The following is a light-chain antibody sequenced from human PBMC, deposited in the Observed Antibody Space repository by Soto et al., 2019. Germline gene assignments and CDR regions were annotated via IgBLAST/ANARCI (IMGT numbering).Light chain of an antibody. CDR3: QQANSFPLT. Sequence: DIQMTQSPSSVSASVGDRVTITCRASQGISSLLPWYQQKPGKAPNLLIHTASSLQRGVPSRFSGSGSGTDFPLTISRLQPEDFATYYRQQANSFPLTFGGGTKVEIK. CDR1: QGISSL. CDR2: TAS. J-gene: IGKJ4*01. V-gene: IGKV1-12*01.